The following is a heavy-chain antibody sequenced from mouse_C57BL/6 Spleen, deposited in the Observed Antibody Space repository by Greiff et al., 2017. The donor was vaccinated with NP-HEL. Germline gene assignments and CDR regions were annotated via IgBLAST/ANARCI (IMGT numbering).Heavy chain of an antibody. CDR3: TNYCNLSWFAY. D-gene: IGHD2-1*01. V-gene: IGHV1-5*01. CDR1: GYTFTSYW. Sequence: VQLQQSGTVLVRPGASVKMSCKTSGYTFTSYWMHWVKQRPGQGLEWIGGIYPGNGDTSYNQKFKGKAKLTAVTSTSTAYMELSSLTNEDAAFYYCTNYCNLSWFAYWGKGPLVTVAA. J-gene: IGHJ3*01. CDR2: IYPGNGDT.